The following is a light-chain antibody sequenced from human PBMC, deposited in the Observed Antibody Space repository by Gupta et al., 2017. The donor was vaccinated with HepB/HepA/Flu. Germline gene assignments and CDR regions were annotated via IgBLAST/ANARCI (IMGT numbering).Light chain of an antibody. Sequence: EIVLTQSPGTLLLSSGERATLPCRASQSVSSSYLAWYQHKPGQAPRLLIYGASSRATGVPDRFSGSGSGTDFTLTISRLEPEDFAVYYCQQYDSSPRTFGQGTKVEIK. J-gene: IGKJ1*01. CDR2: GAS. V-gene: IGKV3-20*01. CDR3: QQYDSSPRT. CDR1: QSVSSSY.